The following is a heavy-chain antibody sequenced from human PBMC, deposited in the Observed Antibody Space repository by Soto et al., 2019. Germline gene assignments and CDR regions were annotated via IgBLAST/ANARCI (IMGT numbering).Heavy chain of an antibody. V-gene: IGHV4-34*01. CDR1: GGSFSGYY. CDR3: ARGSTLALMTTVTRAWFDP. CDR2: INNRGST. D-gene: IGHD4-17*01. Sequence: QVQLQQWGAGLLKPSETLSLTCAVYGGSFSGYYWSWIRQPPGKGLEWMGEINNRGSTKNNPSLKSRVTISVDPSKNQFSLKLSSVTAADTAVYYCARGSTLALMTTVTRAWFDPWGQGTLVTVSS. J-gene: IGHJ5*02.